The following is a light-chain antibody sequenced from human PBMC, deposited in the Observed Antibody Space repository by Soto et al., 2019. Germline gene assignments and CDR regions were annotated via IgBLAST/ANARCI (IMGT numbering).Light chain of an antibody. CDR2: KAS. Sequence: DLQMTQFPSTLSASVGDRVTITCRASQSISSSLAWYQQKPGKAPKVLIYKASNLESGVPSRFSGSGSGTEFTLTISSLQPDDFATYYCQQYNSLWTFGQGTKVEIK. J-gene: IGKJ1*01. CDR3: QQYNSLWT. CDR1: QSISSS. V-gene: IGKV1-5*03.